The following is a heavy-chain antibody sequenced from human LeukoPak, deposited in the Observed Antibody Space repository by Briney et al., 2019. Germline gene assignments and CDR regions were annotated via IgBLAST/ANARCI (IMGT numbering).Heavy chain of an antibody. D-gene: IGHD6-13*01. J-gene: IGHJ4*02. CDR3: AGAYSPPHWSPFDY. CDR1: GGSISSSYW. CDR2: VYHSGST. V-gene: IGHV4-4*02. Sequence: SETLSLTCAVSGGSISSSYWWSWVRQPPGKGLEWIGEVYHSGSTNYYPSLKSRVTISIEKSKNQFSLKLSSVTAADTAVYYCAGAYSPPHWSPFDYWGQGTLVTVSS.